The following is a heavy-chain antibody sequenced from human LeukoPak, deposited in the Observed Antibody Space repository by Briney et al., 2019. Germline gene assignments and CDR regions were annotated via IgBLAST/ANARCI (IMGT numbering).Heavy chain of an antibody. D-gene: IGHD6-6*01. CDR3: ASPSISSSTYDY. J-gene: IGHJ4*02. Sequence: SSYAMSWVRQPPGKGLEWIGSINYNGNTYYNASLKSRVTISVDTSKNQFSLKLSSVTAADTAVYYCASPSISSSTYDYWGQRILVTVSS. CDR2: INYNGNT. CDR1: SSYA. V-gene: IGHV4-39*01.